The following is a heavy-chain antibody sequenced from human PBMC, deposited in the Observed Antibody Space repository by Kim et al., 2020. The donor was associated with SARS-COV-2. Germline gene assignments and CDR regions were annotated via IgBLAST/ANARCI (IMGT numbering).Heavy chain of an antibody. D-gene: IGHD2-15*01. J-gene: IGHJ6*02. Sequence: ASVKVSCKASGYTFTNYAIHWVRQAPGQRLEWMGWINAGNGNTKYSQKFQGRVTSTRDTSASTAYLELSSLRSEDTAVYYCARGAYCSGSCGYSQHFEYYYYGMDVWGQGTAVTVSS. V-gene: IGHV1-3*01. CDR1: GYTFTNYA. CDR2: INAGNGNT. CDR3: ARGAYCSGSCGYSQHFEYYYYGMDV.